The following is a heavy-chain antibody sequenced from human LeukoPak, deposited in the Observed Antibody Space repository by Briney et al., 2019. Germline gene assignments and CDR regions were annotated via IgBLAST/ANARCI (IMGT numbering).Heavy chain of an antibody. J-gene: IGHJ4*02. V-gene: IGHV3-49*04. D-gene: IGHD3-22*01. CDR3: TRGGDDSSGYYLPAAGY. Sequence: PGGSLRLSCAASGFTFDDYAMHWVRQAPGKGLEWVGFIRSKAYGGTTEYAASVKGRFTISRDDSKSIAYLQMNSLKTEDTAVYYCTRGGDDSSGYYLPAAGYWGQGTLVTVSS. CDR1: GFTFDDYA. CDR2: IRSKAYGGTT.